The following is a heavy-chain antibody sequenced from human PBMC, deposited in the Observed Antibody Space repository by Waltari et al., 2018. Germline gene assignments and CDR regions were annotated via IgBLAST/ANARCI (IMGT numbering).Heavy chain of an antibody. CDR3: ARDRGYCTNGVCAVPYYFDY. Sequence: QVQLVQYGAEVKKPGASVKVSCKASGYTFTGYYMHWVRQAPGQGLEWMGRINPNSGGTNYAQKFQGRVTMTRDTSISTAYMELSRLRSDDTAVYYCARDRGYCTNGVCAVPYYFDYWGQGTLVTVSS. V-gene: IGHV1-2*06. CDR2: INPNSGGT. D-gene: IGHD2-8*01. J-gene: IGHJ4*02. CDR1: GYTFTGYY.